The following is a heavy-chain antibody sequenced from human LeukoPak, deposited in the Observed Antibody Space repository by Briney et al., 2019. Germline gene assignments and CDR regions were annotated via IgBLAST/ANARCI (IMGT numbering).Heavy chain of an antibody. CDR2: IYTSGSA. Sequence: SETLSLTCTVSGGSISSYYWSWIRQPAGKGLGWIGRIYTSGSANYNPSLKSRVTMSVDTSKNQFSLKLSSVTAADTAVYYCARSRGGNIVVVPAATKRGDAFDIWGQGTMVTVSS. CDR3: ARSRGGNIVVVPAATKRGDAFDI. V-gene: IGHV4-4*07. CDR1: GGSISSYY. D-gene: IGHD2-2*01. J-gene: IGHJ3*02.